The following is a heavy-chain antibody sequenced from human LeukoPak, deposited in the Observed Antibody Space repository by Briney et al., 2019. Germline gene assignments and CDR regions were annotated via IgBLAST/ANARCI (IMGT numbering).Heavy chain of an antibody. CDR3: AKREMGIAVAAGSNWFDP. V-gene: IGHV3-30*18. CDR2: ISYDGSNK. D-gene: IGHD6-19*01. J-gene: IGHJ5*02. CDR1: GFTFSSYG. Sequence: PGGSLRLSCAASGFTFSSYGMHWVRQAPGKGLEWVAVISYDGSNKCYADSVKGRFTISRDNSKNTLYLQMNSLRAEDTAVYYCAKREMGIAVAAGSNWFDPWGQGTLVTVSS.